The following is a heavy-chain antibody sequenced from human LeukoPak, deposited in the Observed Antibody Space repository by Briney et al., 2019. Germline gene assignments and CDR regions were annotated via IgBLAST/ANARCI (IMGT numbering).Heavy chain of an antibody. J-gene: IGHJ4*02. CDR1: GITFSIYG. Sequence: PGGSLRLSCAASGITFSIYGMSWVRQAPGKGLEWVSVISGSGDSTYSADSVKGRFTISRDNSKNTLYLQMNSLRAEDTAVYYCAKTRPLDSSSWSHGDYWGQGTLVTVSS. CDR3: AKTRPLDSSSWSHGDY. D-gene: IGHD6-13*01. CDR2: ISGSGDST. V-gene: IGHV3-23*01.